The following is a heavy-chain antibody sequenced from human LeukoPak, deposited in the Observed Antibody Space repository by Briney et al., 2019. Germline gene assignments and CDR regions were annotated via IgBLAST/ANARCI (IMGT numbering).Heavy chain of an antibody. Sequence: GGSLRLSCVASGFTVSSNYMSWVRQAPGRGLEWVSFIYSDGSTYYADSVKGRFTISRDNSKNPLYLQMNSLRAEDTAIYYCARRERPGYSYGRGTLDIWGQGTMVTVSS. CDR2: IYSDGST. CDR1: GFTVSSNY. J-gene: IGHJ3*02. CDR3: ARRERPGYSYGRGTLDI. D-gene: IGHD5-18*01. V-gene: IGHV3-66*01.